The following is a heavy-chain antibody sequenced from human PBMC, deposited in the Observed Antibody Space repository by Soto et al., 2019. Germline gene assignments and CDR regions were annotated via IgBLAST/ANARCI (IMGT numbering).Heavy chain of an antibody. D-gene: IGHD3-9*01. CDR2: IYASENT. CDR1: GVSVSSNSYS. Sequence: SETLSLTCTVSGVSVSSNSYSWGWIRQSPGKGLEWIATIYASENTYYNPSLLSRVTISVDTSKNEFSLRLTSVTAADTAVYYCARHPAGLRYFDYWGQGTLVTVSS. CDR3: ARHPAGLRYFDY. V-gene: IGHV4-39*01. J-gene: IGHJ4*02.